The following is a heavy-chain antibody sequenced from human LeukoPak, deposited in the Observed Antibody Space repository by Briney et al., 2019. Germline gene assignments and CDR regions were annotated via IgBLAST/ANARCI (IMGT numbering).Heavy chain of an antibody. CDR3: AKDRGSSSSWSMDV. CDR2: IRYDGSNK. D-gene: IGHD6-6*01. J-gene: IGHJ6*03. Sequence: GGSLRLSCAASGFTFSSYGMHWVRQAPGKGLEWVAFIRYDGSNKYYADSVKGRFTISRDNSKNTLYLQMNSLRAEDTAVYYCAKDRGSSSSWSMDVWGKGTTVTVSS. V-gene: IGHV3-30*02. CDR1: GFTFSSYG.